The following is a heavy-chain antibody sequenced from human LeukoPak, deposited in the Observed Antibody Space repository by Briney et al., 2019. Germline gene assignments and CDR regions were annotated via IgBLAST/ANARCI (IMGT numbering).Heavy chain of an antibody. CDR3: ARHAPEKGYYYYGMDV. J-gene: IGHJ6*02. CDR1: GGSISSSSYY. Sequence: SETLSLTCTVSGGSISSSSYYWGWIRQPPGKGLEWIGSIYYSGSTYYNPSLKSRVTISVDTSKNQLSLKLSSVTAADTAVYYCARHAPEKGYYYYGMDVWGQGTTVTVSS. CDR2: IYYSGST. V-gene: IGHV4-39*01.